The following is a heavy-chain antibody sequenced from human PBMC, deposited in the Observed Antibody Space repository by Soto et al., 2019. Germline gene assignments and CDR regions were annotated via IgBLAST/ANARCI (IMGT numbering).Heavy chain of an antibody. D-gene: IGHD2-2*01. Sequence: EVQLLESGGGLVQPGGSLRLSCAASGFTFSSYAMSWVRQAPGKGLEWVSAISGSGGSTYYADSVKGRFTISRDNSKNTLYLQINSLRAEDTAVYYCAKDSSAIGNYFDYWGQGTLVTVSS. CDR1: GFTFSSYA. CDR3: AKDSSAIGNYFDY. V-gene: IGHV3-23*01. CDR2: ISGSGGST. J-gene: IGHJ4*02.